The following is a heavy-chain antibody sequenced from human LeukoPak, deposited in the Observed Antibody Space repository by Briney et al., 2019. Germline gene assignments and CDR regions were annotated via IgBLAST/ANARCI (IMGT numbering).Heavy chain of an antibody. J-gene: IGHJ4*02. CDR1: GFTFSDYY. Sequence: PGGSLRLSCAASGFTFSDYYMSWIRQAPGKGLEWVSYISSSGSTIYYADSVKGRFTISRDNAKNTLYLQMNSLRAEDTAVYYCAKEGKWLPYFDYWGQGTLVTVSS. CDR2: ISSSGSTI. D-gene: IGHD3-22*01. V-gene: IGHV3-11*01. CDR3: AKEGKWLPYFDY.